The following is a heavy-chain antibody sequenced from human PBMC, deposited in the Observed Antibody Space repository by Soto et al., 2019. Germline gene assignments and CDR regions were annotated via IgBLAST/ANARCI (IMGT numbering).Heavy chain of an antibody. CDR1: GYTFTSYD. D-gene: IGHD1-1*01. Sequence: QVQLVQSGAEVKKPGASVKVSCKASGYTFTSYDINWVRQATGQGLEWMGWMNPNSGNTGYAQKFQGRVTMTRDTSICIASMELSSLIDEDTAVFHCAGPWNKQWGQGTPVTVSS. CDR3: AGPWNKQ. V-gene: IGHV1-8*01. CDR2: MNPNSGNT. J-gene: IGHJ4*02.